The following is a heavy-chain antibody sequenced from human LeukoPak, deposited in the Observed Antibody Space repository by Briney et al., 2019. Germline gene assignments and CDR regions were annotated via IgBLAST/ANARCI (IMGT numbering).Heavy chain of an antibody. CDR3: ARVTKYDNSRNNYYMDV. V-gene: IGHV4-39*06. CDR2: INYRGAV. CDR1: DGSTTGTRYY. D-gene: IGHD4-17*01. J-gene: IGHJ6*03. Sequence: SETLSLTCTVSDGSTTGTRYYWGWFRQTPGKGPEWIGNINYRGAVYYNPSLRSRATISLDTSKNQFPLRLTSVTAADTAVYFCARVTKYDNSRNNYYMDVWGKGTTVTVSS.